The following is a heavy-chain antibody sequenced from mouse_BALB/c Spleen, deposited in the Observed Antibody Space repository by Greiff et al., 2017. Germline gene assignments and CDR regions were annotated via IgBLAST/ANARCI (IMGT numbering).Heavy chain of an antibody. CDR1: GYTFSSYW. V-gene: IGHV1-9*01. D-gene: IGHD1-1*01. CDR3: AREGTTVVDWYFDV. CDR2: ILPGSGST. Sequence: VQLQQSGAELMKPGASVKISCKATGYTFSSYWIEWVKQRPGHGLEWIGEILPGSGSTNYNEKFKGKATFTADTSSNTAYMQLSSLTSEDSAVYYCAREGTTVVDWYFDVWGAGTTVTVSS. J-gene: IGHJ1*01.